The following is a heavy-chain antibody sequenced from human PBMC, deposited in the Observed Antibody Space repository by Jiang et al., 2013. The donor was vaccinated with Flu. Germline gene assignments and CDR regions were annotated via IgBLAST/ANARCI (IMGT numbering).Heavy chain of an antibody. D-gene: IGHD6-6*01. J-gene: IGHJ3*02. CDR3: ARLSSIAANYAFDI. V-gene: IGHV4-39*01. Sequence: GPGLVKPSETLSLTCTVSGGSISSSSYYWGWIRQPPGMGLEWIGSIYYSGSTYYNPSLKSRVTISVDTSKNQFSLKLSSVTAADTAVYYCARLSSIAANYAFDIWGQGTMVTVSS. CDR1: GGSISSSSYY. CDR2: IYYSGST.